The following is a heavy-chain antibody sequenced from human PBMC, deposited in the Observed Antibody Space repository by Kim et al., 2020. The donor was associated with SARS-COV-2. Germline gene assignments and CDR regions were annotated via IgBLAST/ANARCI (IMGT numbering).Heavy chain of an antibody. CDR1: GYSIRSGYY. Sequence: SETLSLTCTVSGYSIRSGYYWGWIRQPPGKGLEWIGSIYHTGGAYYNPSLKSRVTISVDTSKNHFSLKLRSVTAADAAVYYCARDKRGEYDPNFDYWGQGTLVTVSS. CDR2: IYHTGGA. V-gene: IGHV4-38-2*02. J-gene: IGHJ4*02. CDR3: ARDKRGEYDPNFDY. D-gene: IGHD3-10*01.